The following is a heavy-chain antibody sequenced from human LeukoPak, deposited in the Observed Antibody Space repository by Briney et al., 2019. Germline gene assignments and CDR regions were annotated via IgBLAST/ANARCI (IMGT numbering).Heavy chain of an antibody. CDR3: ASHCSSTSCYYY. V-gene: IGHV3-23*01. J-gene: IGHJ4*02. D-gene: IGHD2-2*01. CDR1: GSTFSSYA. CDR2: ISGSGGNT. Sequence: GGSLRLSCAASGSTFSSYAMSWVRQAPGKGLEWVSAISGSGGNTYYADSVKGRFTISRDNSKNTLYLQMNSLRAEDTAVYYCASHCSSTSCYYYWGQGTLITVSS.